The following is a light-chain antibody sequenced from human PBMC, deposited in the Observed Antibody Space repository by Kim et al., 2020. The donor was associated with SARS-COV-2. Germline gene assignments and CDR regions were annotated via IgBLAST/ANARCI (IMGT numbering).Light chain of an antibody. CDR2: GNS. Sequence: QRLTTACTGSSSHIRACYDVHWYQQLPGTAPKLRIYGNSNRPSGVPDRISGSKSGTSASLAIPGLQAEDEADYYCQSYDSSLSGSVFGGGTKLTVL. CDR3: QSYDSSLSGSV. CDR1: SSHIRACYD. V-gene: IGLV1-40*01. J-gene: IGLJ3*02.